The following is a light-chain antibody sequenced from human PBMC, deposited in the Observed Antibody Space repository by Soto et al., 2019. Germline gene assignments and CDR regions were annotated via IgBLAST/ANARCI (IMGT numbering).Light chain of an antibody. CDR2: GAS. CDR1: QSVSSY. J-gene: IGKJ5*01. V-gene: IGKV3-20*01. Sequence: EIVLTQSPLTLSLSPEERATLSCRASQSVSSYLAWYQQKPGQARRLLISGASSRATGIPDRFSVSGSGTDFTLTISRLEPEDFAVYYCQHYGSSPPIAFGQATRLDIK. CDR3: QHYGSSPPIA.